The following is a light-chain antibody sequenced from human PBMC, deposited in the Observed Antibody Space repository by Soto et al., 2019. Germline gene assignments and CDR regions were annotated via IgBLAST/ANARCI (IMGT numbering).Light chain of an antibody. CDR3: QQYNSYPWT. J-gene: IGKJ1*01. Sequence: EIQMTQSPSTLPASVGDRATLTCRANQSVSTCLAWYQQKPGKAPNLLIYKASRLETGVPSRFSGSGSGTEFTLTISSLQPDDFATYYCQQYNSYPWTFGQGTKVDI. CDR2: KAS. CDR1: QSVSTC. V-gene: IGKV1-5*03.